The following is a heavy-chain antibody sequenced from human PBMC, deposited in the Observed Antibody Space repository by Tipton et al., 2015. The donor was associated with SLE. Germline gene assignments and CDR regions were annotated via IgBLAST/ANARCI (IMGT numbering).Heavy chain of an antibody. CDR1: GGTFSSYA. J-gene: IGHJ3*02. D-gene: IGHD3-22*01. CDR2: IIPIFGTA. Sequence: QVQLVQSGPEVKKPGSSVKVSCKASGGTFSSYAISWVRQAPGQGLEWMGRIIPIFGTANYAQKFQGRVTITADESTSTAYMELSSLRSEDTAVYYCARDRRVDYYDSSEGAFDIWGQGTMVTVSS. CDR3: ARDRRVDYYDSSEGAFDI. V-gene: IGHV1-69*18.